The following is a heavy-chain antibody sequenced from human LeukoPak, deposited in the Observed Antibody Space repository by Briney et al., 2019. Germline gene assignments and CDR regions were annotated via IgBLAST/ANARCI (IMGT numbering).Heavy chain of an antibody. CDR2: ISGSGGST. CDR1: GFTFSSYA. Sequence: GGSLRLSCAASGFTFSSYAMSWVRQAPGKGLEWVSAISGSGGSTYYADSVKGRFTISRDNSKNTVYLQMNSLRAEDTAVYYCAKGHIIVVVPAAYDYWGQGTLVTVSS. CDR3: AKGHIIVVVPAAYDY. V-gene: IGHV3-23*01. D-gene: IGHD2-2*01. J-gene: IGHJ4*02.